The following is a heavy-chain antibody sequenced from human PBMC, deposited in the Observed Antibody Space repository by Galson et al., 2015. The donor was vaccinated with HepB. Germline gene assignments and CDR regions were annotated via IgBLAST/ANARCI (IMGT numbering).Heavy chain of an antibody. CDR1: GFTLNRYW. J-gene: IGHJ3*02. CDR2: IKEDGSEK. V-gene: IGHV3-7*03. CDR3: AREHTDYGETFNAFDI. Sequence: SLRLSCAASGFTLNRYWMGWVRQAPGKGLEWVANIKEDGSEKYYVDSVKGRFTISRDNAKDLLFLQMTSLRAEDTAVYYCAREHTDYGETFNAFDIWGQGTKVTVSS. D-gene: IGHD4-17*01.